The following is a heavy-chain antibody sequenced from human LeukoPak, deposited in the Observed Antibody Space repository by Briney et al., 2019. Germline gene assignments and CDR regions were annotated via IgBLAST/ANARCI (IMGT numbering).Heavy chain of an antibody. CDR1: GGSISRYY. V-gene: IGHV4-59*08. D-gene: IGHD6-19*01. J-gene: IGHJ4*01. CDR3: TGAIQWLAHDF. CDR2: IYNIESA. Sequence: SETLSLTCTVSGGSISRYYWSWIRQPPGKGLEWIGSIYNIESASYSPSLKSRVTISLDTSRNQLSLSLTSATAADSAVYYCTGAIQWLAHDFWGRGTLVTVSS.